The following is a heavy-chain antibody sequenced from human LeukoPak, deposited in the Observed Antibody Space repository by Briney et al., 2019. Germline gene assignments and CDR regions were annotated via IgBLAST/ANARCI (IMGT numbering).Heavy chain of an antibody. V-gene: IGHV3-48*03. Sequence: GGSLKLSCAASGFTFSSYEMNWVRQAPGKGLEWVSYISSSGSTIYYADSVKGRFTISRDNAKNSLHLQMNSLRAEDTAVYYCARRQTVAIGAFDIWGQGTMVTVSS. D-gene: IGHD4-23*01. CDR1: GFTFSSYE. CDR3: ARRQTVAIGAFDI. CDR2: ISSSGSTI. J-gene: IGHJ3*02.